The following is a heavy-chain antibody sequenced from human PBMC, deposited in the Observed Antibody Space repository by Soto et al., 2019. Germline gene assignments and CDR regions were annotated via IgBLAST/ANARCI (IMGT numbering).Heavy chain of an antibody. CDR1: GFTVSSNY. Sequence: GGSLRLSCAASGFTVSSNYMSWVRQAPGKGLEWVSVIYSGGSTYYADSVKGRFTISRDNSKNTLYLQMSSLRAEDTAVYYCAGRSNRYGMDVWGQGTTVTVSS. CDR3: AGRSNRYGMDV. CDR2: IYSGGST. J-gene: IGHJ6*02. D-gene: IGHD4-4*01. V-gene: IGHV3-53*01.